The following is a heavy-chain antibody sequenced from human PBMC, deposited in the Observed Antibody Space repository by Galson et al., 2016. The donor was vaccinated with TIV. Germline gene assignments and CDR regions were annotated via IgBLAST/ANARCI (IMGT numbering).Heavy chain of an antibody. J-gene: IGHJ4*02. D-gene: IGHD2-21*01. CDR3: VKDQLPYCGGDCFQPPFDS. V-gene: IGHV3-30*02. Sequence: SLRLSCATSGFALRNYGMHWVRQAPGKGLEWLAFIRYTGTYTTYADSIQGRLTLSRDISESTLYLHMNNLRPDDTAIYYCVKDQLPYCGGDCFQPPFDSWGQGTLLTVSA. CDR1: GFALRNYG. CDR2: IRYTGTYT.